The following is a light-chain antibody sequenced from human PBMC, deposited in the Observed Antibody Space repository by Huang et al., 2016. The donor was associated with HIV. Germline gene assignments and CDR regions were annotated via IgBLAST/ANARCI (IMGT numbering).Light chain of an antibody. V-gene: IGKV3-11*01. CDR3: QQRSNWPPEFT. CDR1: QSVSSY. CDR2: YAS. Sequence: EIVLTQSPATLSLSPGERATLSCRASQSVSSYLAWYQQKPGQAPRLLIYYASNRATGIPARFSGSGAGTDFTRTISSLEPEDFAVYYCQQRSNWPPEFTVGPGTKVDIK. J-gene: IGKJ3*01.